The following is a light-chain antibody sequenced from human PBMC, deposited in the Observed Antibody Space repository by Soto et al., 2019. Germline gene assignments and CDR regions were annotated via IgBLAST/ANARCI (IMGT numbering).Light chain of an antibody. V-gene: IGKV1-5*03. CDR1: QSISTW. CDR3: QQYSSYSPYT. CDR2: KAS. Sequence: DIQMTQSPSALSASVGDRVTITCRASQSISTWLAWYQQKPGKAPKLLIYKASSLESGVPSRFSCSRSGTEFTLTISSLQPDDFATYYCQQYSSYSPYTFGQGTKLEIK. J-gene: IGKJ2*01.